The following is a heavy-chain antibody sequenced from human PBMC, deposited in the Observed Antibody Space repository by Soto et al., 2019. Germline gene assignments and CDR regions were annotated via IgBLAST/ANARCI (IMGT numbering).Heavy chain of an antibody. CDR3: AAGIRGCSTVSAFLLNGSSDL. CDR2: ISSSGATV. D-gene: IGHD6-13*01. V-gene: IGHV3-11*01. Sequence: KGLEWVSYISSSGATVYYADSVEGRFTISRDNAKQSLYLQMNSLRAEDTAVYFAAAGIRGCSTVSAFLLNGSSDL. J-gene: IGHJ2*01.